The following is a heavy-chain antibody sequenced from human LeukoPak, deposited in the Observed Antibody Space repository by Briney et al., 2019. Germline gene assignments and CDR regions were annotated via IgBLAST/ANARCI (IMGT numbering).Heavy chain of an antibody. CDR3: ARRRYLYSESYYPFDY. J-gene: IGHJ4*02. D-gene: IGHD1-26*01. V-gene: IGHV5-51*01. Sequence: LGESLKICCKGSGYRFTSYWIGWVRPMPGKGLKWMGIIYPGGSDARYSPSFQGQVTISADKSISTAYLQWSSLKASDTAMYYCARRRYLYSESYYPFDYWGQGTLVTVSS. CDR2: IYPGGSDA. CDR1: GYRFTSYW.